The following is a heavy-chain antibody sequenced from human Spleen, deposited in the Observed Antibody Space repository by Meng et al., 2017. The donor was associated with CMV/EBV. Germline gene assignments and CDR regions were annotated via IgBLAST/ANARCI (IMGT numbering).Heavy chain of an antibody. CDR1: GFSFDDYY. CDR2: ISSSGSSI. V-gene: IGHV3-11*04. J-gene: IGHJ3*01. D-gene: IGHD6-13*01. CDR3: VRSRSVGSWSAFDF. Sequence: GGSLRLSCATSGFSFDDYYMSWVRQAPGKGPEWTSYISSSGSSIYYIDSVKGRFTISRDNSKNFLSLQMNNLRVEDTALYYCVRSRSVGSWSAFDFWGQGTMVTVSS.